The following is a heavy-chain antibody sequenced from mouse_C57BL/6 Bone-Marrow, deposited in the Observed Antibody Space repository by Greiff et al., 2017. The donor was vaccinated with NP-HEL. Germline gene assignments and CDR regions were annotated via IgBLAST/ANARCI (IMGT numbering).Heavy chain of an antibody. V-gene: IGHV1-85*01. D-gene: IGHD1-1*01. CDR3: ARAIKGDYYLNAY. CDR2: IYPRDGST. CDR1: GYTFTSYD. Sequence: QVQLKESGPELVKPGASVKLSCKASGYTFTSYDINWVKQRPGQGLEWIGWIYPRDGSTKSNEKFKGKATLTVDTSSSTAYMGLHSLTSEDSAVYFCARAIKGDYYLNAYWGQGTLVTVSA. J-gene: IGHJ3*01.